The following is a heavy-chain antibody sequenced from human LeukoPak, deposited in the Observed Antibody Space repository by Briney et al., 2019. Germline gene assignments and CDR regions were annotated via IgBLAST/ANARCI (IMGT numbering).Heavy chain of an antibody. CDR2: ISAYNGNT. CDR3: ARHPMIVVVFDY. J-gene: IGHJ4*02. D-gene: IGHD3-22*01. V-gene: IGHV1-18*01. Sequence: ASVKVSCKASGYIFTSYGISWVRQAPGQGLEWMGWISAYNGNTNYAQKLQGRVTMTTDTSTSTAYMELRSLRSDDTAVYYCARHPMIVVVFDYWGQGTLVTVSS. CDR1: GYIFTSYG.